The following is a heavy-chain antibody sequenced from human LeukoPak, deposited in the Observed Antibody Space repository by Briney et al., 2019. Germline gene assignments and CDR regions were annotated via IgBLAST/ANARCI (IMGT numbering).Heavy chain of an antibody. J-gene: IGHJ6*02. Sequence: ASVKVSCKASGYTFTGYYMHWVRQAPGQGLEWMGWINPNSGGTNYAQKFQGRVTMTRDTSISTAYMELSRLRSEDTAVYYCARGGMRADPYYYYGMDVWGQGTTVTVSS. CDR2: INPNSGGT. V-gene: IGHV1-2*02. D-gene: IGHD1-14*01. CDR1: GYTFTGYY. CDR3: ARGGMRADPYYYYGMDV.